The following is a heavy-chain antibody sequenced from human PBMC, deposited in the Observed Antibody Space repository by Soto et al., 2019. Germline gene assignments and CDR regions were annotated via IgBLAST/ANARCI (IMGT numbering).Heavy chain of an antibody. D-gene: IGHD3-3*01. CDR1: GYPVTAYY. Sequence: QLHLVQSGAVVKKPGASVTVSCSASGYPVTAYYMHWVRQAPGRGLEWMGGINPATGAAKYTQTFQGMVTMTRDTPTRTVFMELSGLTSEDTAVFYCARGGGVGVAGSAAFDMWGQGTLVTVSS. V-gene: IGHV1-2*02. J-gene: IGHJ3*02. CDR3: ARGGGVGVAGSAAFDM. CDR2: INPATGAA.